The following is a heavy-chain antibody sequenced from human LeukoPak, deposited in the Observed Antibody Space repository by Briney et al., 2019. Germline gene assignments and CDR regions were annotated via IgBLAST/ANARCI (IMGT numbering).Heavy chain of an antibody. CDR3: VRQATPHGHFDY. CDR2: IGIGGDT. V-gene: IGHV3-13*01. D-gene: IGHD2-15*01. J-gene: IGHJ4*02. Sequence: GGSLRLSCAASGFTFRSYDMHWVRQATGKGLEWVSAIGIGGDTYYPGSVKGRFTISRENAKNSLYLQMNSLRAGDTAVYYCVRQATPHGHFDYWGQGILATVSS. CDR1: GFTFRSYD.